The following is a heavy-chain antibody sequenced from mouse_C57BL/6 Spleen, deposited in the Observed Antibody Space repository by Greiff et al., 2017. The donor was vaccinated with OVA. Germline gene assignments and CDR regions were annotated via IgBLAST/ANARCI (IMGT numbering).Heavy chain of an antibody. D-gene: IGHD1-1*01. CDR2: IYPRSGNT. CDR3: ARGEFITTVVAPPWFAY. J-gene: IGHJ3*01. Sequence: QVQLKQSGAELARPGASVKLSCKASGYTFTSYGISWVKQRTGQGLEWIGEIYPRSGNTYYNEKFKGKATLTADKSSSTAYMELRSLTSEDSAVYFCARGEFITTVVAPPWFAYWGQGTLVTVSA. CDR1: GYTFTSYG. V-gene: IGHV1-81*01.